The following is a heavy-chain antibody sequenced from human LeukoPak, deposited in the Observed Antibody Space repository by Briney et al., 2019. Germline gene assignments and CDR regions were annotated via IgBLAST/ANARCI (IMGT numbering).Heavy chain of an antibody. CDR2: ISWNSGSI. V-gene: IGHV3-9*03. D-gene: IGHD6-13*01. J-gene: IGHJ3*02. Sequence: SGGSLRLSCAASGFTFDDYAMHWVRQAPGKGLEWVSGISWNSGSIGYADSVKGRFTISRDNAKNSLYLQMNSLRAEDMALYYCAKDIKLRAAAAGGAFDIWGQGTMVTVSS. CDR1: GFTFDDYA. CDR3: AKDIKLRAAAAGGAFDI.